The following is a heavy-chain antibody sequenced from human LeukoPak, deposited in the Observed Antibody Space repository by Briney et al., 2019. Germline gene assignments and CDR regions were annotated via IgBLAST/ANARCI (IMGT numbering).Heavy chain of an antibody. CDR1: GYTFTSYD. J-gene: IGHJ4*02. V-gene: IGHV1-8*01. Sequence: ASVKVSCKASGYTFTSYDINWVRQATGQGLEWMGWMNPNSGNTGYAQKFQGRVTMARNTSISTAYMELSSLRSEDTAVYYCARFMQGFDWLYYDYWGQGTLVTVSS. D-gene: IGHD3-9*01. CDR2: MNPNSGNT. CDR3: ARFMQGFDWLYYDY.